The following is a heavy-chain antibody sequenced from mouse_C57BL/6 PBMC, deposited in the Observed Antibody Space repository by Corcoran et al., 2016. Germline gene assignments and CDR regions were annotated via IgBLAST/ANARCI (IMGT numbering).Heavy chain of an antibody. CDR2: INTYSGVP. V-gene: IGHV9-3*01. CDR3: ARYGSSYSFAY. Sequence: QIEWVQSGPELKKPGETVKISCKASGYTFTSYGMSWVKQAPGKGLKWMGWINTYSGVPTYADDFKGRFAFSLETSASTAYLQINNLKNEDTATYFCARYGSSYSFAYWGQGSLVTVSA. CDR1: GYTFTSYG. D-gene: IGHD1-1*01. J-gene: IGHJ3*01.